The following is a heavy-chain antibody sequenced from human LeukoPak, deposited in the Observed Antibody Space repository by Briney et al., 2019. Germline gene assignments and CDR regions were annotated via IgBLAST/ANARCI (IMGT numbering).Heavy chain of an antibody. CDR1: GGSISSSSYY. V-gene: IGHV4-39*07. Sequence: EASETLSLTCTVSGGSISSSSYYWGWIRQPPGKGLEWIGSIYYSGSTYYNPSLKSRVTISVDTSKNQFSLKLSSVTAADTAVYYCAKIYDAFDIWGQGTMVTVSS. J-gene: IGHJ3*02. CDR2: IYYSGST. CDR3: AKIYDAFDI.